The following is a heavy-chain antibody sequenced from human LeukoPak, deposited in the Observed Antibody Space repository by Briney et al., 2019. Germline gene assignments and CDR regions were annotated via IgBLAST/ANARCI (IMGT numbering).Heavy chain of an antibody. V-gene: IGHV3-23*01. D-gene: IGHD3-22*01. J-gene: IGHJ4*02. Sequence: GGSLRLSCAASGFSFSDYAMTWVRRAPGKGLEWVSSISSSGVGTYYTDSVKGRFAISRDNSKDTLFLQMNSLRVEDSAVYYCTINTSGRYFDYWGQGTLVTVSS. CDR3: TINTSGRYFDY. CDR2: ISSSGVGT. CDR1: GFSFSDYA.